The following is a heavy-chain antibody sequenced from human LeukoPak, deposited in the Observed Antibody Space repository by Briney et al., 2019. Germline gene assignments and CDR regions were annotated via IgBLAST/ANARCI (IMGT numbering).Heavy chain of an antibody. CDR3: ARNVIAVAGVDGFDI. CDR1: GYTFTSHG. Sequence: GASVKVSCQASGYTFTSHGTSWVRQVPGQGLEWMGWFSPYNDNTNYAQKLRGSVTITTDTSTSTAYMDLKSLRPDVTAIYYCARNVIAVAGVDGFDIWGQGTMVTVSS. D-gene: IGHD6-19*01. CDR2: FSPYNDNT. J-gene: IGHJ3*02. V-gene: IGHV1-18*01.